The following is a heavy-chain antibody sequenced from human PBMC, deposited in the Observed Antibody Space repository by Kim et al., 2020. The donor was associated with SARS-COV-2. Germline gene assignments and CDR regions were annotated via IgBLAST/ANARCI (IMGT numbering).Heavy chain of an antibody. J-gene: IGHJ4*02. CDR2: IYYSGST. Sequence: SETLSLTCTVSGDSVSSGSFYWSWIRQPPGKGLEWIGYIYYSGSTNYNPSLKSRVTLSLDTSKNQFSLKLSSVTAADTAIYYCAKTSARSYSRGRDSWGQGTLVTVSS. V-gene: IGHV4-61*01. CDR1: GDSVSSGSFY. D-gene: IGHD2-15*01. CDR3: AKTSARSYSRGRDS.